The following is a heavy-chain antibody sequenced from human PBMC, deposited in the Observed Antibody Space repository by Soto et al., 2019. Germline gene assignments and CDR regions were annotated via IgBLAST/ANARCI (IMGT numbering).Heavy chain of an antibody. Sequence: LSLTCTVSGGSVSSGSYCWSWIRQPPGKGLEWIGYIYNSGSTNYNPSLKSRVTISVDTSKNQFSLKLSAVTAADTALYYCARESLRPELGGVGELSGYYGMDVWGQGTTVTVSS. D-gene: IGHD3-10*01. CDR1: GGSVSSGSYC. CDR2: IYNSGST. J-gene: IGHJ6*02. CDR3: ARESLRPELGGVGELSGYYGMDV. V-gene: IGHV4-61*01.